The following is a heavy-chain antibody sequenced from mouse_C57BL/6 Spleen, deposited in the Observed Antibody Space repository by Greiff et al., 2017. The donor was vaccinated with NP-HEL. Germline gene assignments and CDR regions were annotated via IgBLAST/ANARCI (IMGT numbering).Heavy chain of an antibody. CDR3: ERYKGYYPFAY. CDR2: ISNKANGYTT. CDR1: GFTFTDYY. V-gene: IGHV7-3*01. Sequence: EVKLQESGGGLVQPGGSLSLSCAASGFTFTDYYMSWVRQPPGKALEWLGFISNKANGYTTEYSASVKGRFTISRDNSQSILYLQMKALRAEDSATYYCERYKGYYPFAYWGQGTLVTVSA. J-gene: IGHJ3*01. D-gene: IGHD2-3*01.